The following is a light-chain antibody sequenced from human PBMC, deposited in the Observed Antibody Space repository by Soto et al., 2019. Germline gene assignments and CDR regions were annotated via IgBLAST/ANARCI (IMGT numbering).Light chain of an antibody. CDR1: QSVSSNS. J-gene: IGKJ5*01. CDR2: GAS. Sequence: EIVLTQSPGTLSFSPGERATLSCRASQSVSSNSLAWYHQKPGQPPRLLMYGASSRATGIPDRFSGTKSGTDFTLTIRRLEPEEAAVYDCQQYGSSPITFGQGTRLEIK. CDR3: QQYGSSPIT. V-gene: IGKV3-20*01.